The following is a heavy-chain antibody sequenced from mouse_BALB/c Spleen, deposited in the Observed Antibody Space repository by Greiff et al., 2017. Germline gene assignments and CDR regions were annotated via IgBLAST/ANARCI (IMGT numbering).Heavy chain of an antibody. D-gene: IGHD2-4*01. J-gene: IGHJ2*01. CDR3: ASTMITYFDY. CDR2: ISYSGST. V-gene: IGHV3-8*02. CDR1: GDSITSCY. Sequence: VQLKESGPSLVKPSQTLSLTCSVTGDSITSCYWNWIRKFPGNKLEYMGYISYSGSTYYNPSLKSRISITRDTSKNQYYLQLNSVTTEDTATYYCASTMITYFDYWGQGTTLTVSS.